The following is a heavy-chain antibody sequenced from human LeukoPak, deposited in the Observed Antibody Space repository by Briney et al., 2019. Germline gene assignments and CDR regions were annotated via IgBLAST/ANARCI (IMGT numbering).Heavy chain of an antibody. CDR2: LVYDARS. CDR3: ARDLSAAFDF. V-gene: IGHV3-33*08. Sequence: PGGSLRLSCAASGFTFSRYWMHWVRQAPGKGLEWVARLVYDARSDYANSVKGRFSISRDDSKNTLFLDMSNLRVEDTALYYCARDLSAAFDFWGQGVLVTVSS. CDR1: GFTFSRYW. D-gene: IGHD6-19*01. J-gene: IGHJ4*02.